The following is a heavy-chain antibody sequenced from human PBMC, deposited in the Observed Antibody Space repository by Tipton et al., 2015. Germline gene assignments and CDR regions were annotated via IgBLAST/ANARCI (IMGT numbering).Heavy chain of an antibody. D-gene: IGHD3-10*01. V-gene: IGHV4-61*01. Sequence: TLSLTCAVSGGSVSTSNYYWGWIRQSPGKGLEWIGYISYSGSTNYNPSLKSRVTISVDTSKNQFSLKLSSVTAADTAVYYCARGHYVSRMDVWGQGTTVTVSS. CDR1: GGSVSTSNYY. CDR3: ARGHYVSRMDV. J-gene: IGHJ6*02. CDR2: ISYSGST.